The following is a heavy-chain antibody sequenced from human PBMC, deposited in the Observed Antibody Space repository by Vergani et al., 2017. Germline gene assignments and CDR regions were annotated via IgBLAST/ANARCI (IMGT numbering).Heavy chain of an antibody. CDR1: GFSLSTSGMR. D-gene: IGHD3-16*01. Sequence: QVTLKESGPALVKPTQTLTLTCTFSGFSLSTSGMRVSWIRQPPGKALEWLAHIFSNDEKSYSTSLKSRLTISKDTSKSQVVLTMTNMDPVDTATYYCARILGESYFDYWGQGTLVTVSS. CDR3: ARILGESYFDY. CDR2: IFSNDEK. V-gene: IGHV2-26*01. J-gene: IGHJ4*02.